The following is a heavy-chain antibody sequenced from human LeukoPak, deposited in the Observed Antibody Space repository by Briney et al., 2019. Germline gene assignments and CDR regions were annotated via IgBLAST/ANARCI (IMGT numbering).Heavy chain of an antibody. J-gene: IGHJ4*02. V-gene: IGHV3-30*18. CDR2: ISYDGSNK. D-gene: IGHD3-16*02. CDR1: GFTFSSYG. CDR3: AKDDGGLGELSLDFDY. Sequence: GGSLRLSCAASGFTFSSYGMHWVRQAPGKGLEWVAVISYDGSNKYYADSVKGRFTISRDNSKNTLYLQMNSLRAEDTAVYYCAKDDGGLGELSLDFDYWGQGTLVTVSS.